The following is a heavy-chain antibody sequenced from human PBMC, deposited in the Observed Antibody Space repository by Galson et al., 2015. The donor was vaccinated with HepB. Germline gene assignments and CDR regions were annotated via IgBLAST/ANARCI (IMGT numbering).Heavy chain of an antibody. V-gene: IGHV3-33*01. Sequence: SLRLSCAASGFTFSSYGMHWVRQAPGKGLEWVAVIWYDGSNKYYADSVKGRFTISRDNSKNTLYLQMNSLRAEDTAVYYCARDYDYIWGSYRYGMGYWGQGTLVTVSS. CDR1: GFTFSSYG. J-gene: IGHJ4*02. CDR2: IWYDGSNK. D-gene: IGHD3-16*02. CDR3: ARDYDYIWGSYRYGMGY.